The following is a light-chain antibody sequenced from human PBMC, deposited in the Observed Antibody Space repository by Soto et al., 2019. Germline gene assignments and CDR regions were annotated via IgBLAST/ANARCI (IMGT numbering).Light chain of an antibody. J-gene: IGLJ1*01. CDR3: TTFAPCRIYV. CDR1: SSDIGPYDY. CDR2: EVS. V-gene: IGLV2-14*01. Sequence: QSALTQPASVSGSPGQSIIISCSGASSDIGPYDYVSWYQHHPGRAPKLLIYEVSNRPSGVSYRFSGSKSGNTASLTISGLQAEDEGDYYCTTFAPCRIYVFGSGTKLTVL.